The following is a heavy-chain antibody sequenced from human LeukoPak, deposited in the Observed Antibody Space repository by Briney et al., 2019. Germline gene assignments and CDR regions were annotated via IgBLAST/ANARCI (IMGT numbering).Heavy chain of an antibody. CDR3: ASATPGGKVPYYMDV. J-gene: IGHJ6*03. Sequence: PGGSLRLSCAASGFTFSSYSMNWVRQAPGKGLEWVSYISSSSSTIYYADSVKGRFTISRDNSKNTLYLQMNSLRAEDTAVYYCASATPGGKVPYYMDVWGKGTTVTVSS. D-gene: IGHD2-8*02. V-gene: IGHV3-48*01. CDR1: GFTFSSYS. CDR2: ISSSSSTI.